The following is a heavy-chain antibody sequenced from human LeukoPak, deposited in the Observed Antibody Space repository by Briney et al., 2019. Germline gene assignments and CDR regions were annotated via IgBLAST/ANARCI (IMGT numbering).Heavy chain of an antibody. V-gene: IGHV1-2*02. D-gene: IGHD3-10*01. CDR2: INPNSGGT. Sequence: GASVKVSCKASGGTFSSYAISWVRQAPGQGLEWMGWINPNSGGTNYAQKFQGRVTMTRDTSISTAYMELSRLRSDDTAVYYCARFGGRFDPWGQGTLVTVSS. J-gene: IGHJ5*02. CDR3: ARFGGRFDP. CDR1: GGTFSSYA.